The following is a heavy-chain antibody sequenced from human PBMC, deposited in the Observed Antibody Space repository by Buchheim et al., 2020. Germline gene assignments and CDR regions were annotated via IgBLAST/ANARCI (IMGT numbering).Heavy chain of an antibody. Sequence: QVQLVESGGGVVQPGRSLRLSCAASGFTFSSYGMHWVRQAPGKGLEWVAVISYDGSNKFYADSVKGRFTISRDNSKNTSYLQMNSLRAEDTAVYYCAKDSSSYYYGSGSHWGQGTL. CDR1: GFTFSSYG. CDR2: ISYDGSNK. CDR3: AKDSSSYYYGSGSH. J-gene: IGHJ4*02. V-gene: IGHV3-30*18. D-gene: IGHD3-10*01.